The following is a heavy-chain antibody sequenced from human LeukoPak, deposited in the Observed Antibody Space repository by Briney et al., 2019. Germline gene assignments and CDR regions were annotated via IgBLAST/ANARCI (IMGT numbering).Heavy chain of an antibody. Sequence: PGGSLRLSCAASGFTFSSYWMHWVRQAPGKGLVWVSRIKSDGSTNYADSVKGRFTISRDNAKNTLSLQMNSLRAEDTGVYYCARAPSEIGGYYPEYFRHWGPGTLVTVSS. CDR3: ARAPSEIGGYYPEYFRH. V-gene: IGHV3-74*01. CDR2: IKSDGST. J-gene: IGHJ1*01. CDR1: GFTFSSYW. D-gene: IGHD3-22*01.